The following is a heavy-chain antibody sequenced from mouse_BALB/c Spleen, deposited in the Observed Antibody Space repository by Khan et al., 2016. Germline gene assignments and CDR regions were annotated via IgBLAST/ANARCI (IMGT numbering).Heavy chain of an antibody. V-gene: IGHV3-8*02. D-gene: IGHD1-1*01. CDR1: GDSITSGY. CDR2: ITYSGST. CDR3: AGYDGSSYGGGMDY. Sequence: EVQLQESGPSLVKPSQALSLTCSVTGDSITSGYWNWIRKFPGIKLEYMGYITYSGSTYYNPSLKSRISITRDTSTNHTFLQLSSVTTEDTATYYCAGYDGSSYGGGMDYWGQGTSVTVSS. J-gene: IGHJ4*01.